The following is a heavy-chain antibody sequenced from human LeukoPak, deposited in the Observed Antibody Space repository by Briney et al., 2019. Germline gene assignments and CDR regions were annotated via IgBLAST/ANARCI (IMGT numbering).Heavy chain of an antibody. J-gene: IGHJ4*02. Sequence: SETLSLTCTVSSGSMSNYFWSWIRQSPGKGLEWIGNIYHSGTTNYNPSLKSRITISVDTSESQFSLKLTSVTAADTAVYYCARQGDYGDNPYFDYWGQGTLVTVSS. CDR2: IYHSGTT. CDR1: SGSMSNYF. D-gene: IGHD4-23*01. V-gene: IGHV4-59*08. CDR3: ARQGDYGDNPYFDY.